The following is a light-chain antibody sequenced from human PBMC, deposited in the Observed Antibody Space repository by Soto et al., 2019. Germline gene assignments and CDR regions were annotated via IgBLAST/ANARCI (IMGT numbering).Light chain of an antibody. CDR1: QSVSSY. CDR3: QQFRNWPWT. J-gene: IGKJ1*01. V-gene: IGKV3-11*01. Sequence: EIVLTQSPATLSLSPGERATLSCRASQSVSSYLAWYQQKPGQAPRLLIYDASNRATGIPARISGSGSGTEFTLTISSLQSEDFAVYYCQQFRNWPWTFGRGTKVDIK. CDR2: DAS.